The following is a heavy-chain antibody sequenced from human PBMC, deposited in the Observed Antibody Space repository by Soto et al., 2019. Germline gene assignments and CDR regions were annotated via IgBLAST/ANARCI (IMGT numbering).Heavy chain of an antibody. V-gene: IGHV3-23*01. J-gene: IGHJ4*02. CDR2: ISSSGGST. CDR3: VKGGSSYYFDY. D-gene: IGHD2-15*01. Sequence: EVQLLESGGGLVQPGGSLRLSCAASGFTFSSYAMSWVRQAPGKGLEWVSVISSSGGSTYYADSVKGRFTISRDNSKNTLYLQMNSLRAEDTAVYYCVKGGSSYYFDYWDQGTLVTVSS. CDR1: GFTFSSYA.